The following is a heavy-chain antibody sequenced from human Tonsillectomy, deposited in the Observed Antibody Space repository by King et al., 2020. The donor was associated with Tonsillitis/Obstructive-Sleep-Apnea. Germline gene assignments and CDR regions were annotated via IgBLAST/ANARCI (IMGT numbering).Heavy chain of an antibody. Sequence: VQLVESGGGVVQPGRSLRLSCVASGFTFSSYGMHWVRQAPGKGLEGVAVMASDGSNKFYADSVKGRFTISRDNSKNTLYLQMNSLRAEDTAEYYCAKDWESSSSGLYNWFDPWGQGTLVTVSS. CDR2: MASDGSNK. CDR3: AKDWESSSSGLYNWFDP. V-gene: IGHV3-30*18. J-gene: IGHJ5*02. D-gene: IGHD6-6*01. CDR1: GFTFSSYG.